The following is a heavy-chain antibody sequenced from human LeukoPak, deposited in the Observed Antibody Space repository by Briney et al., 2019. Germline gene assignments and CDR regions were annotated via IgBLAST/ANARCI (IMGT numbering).Heavy chain of an antibody. D-gene: IGHD6-19*01. V-gene: IGHV3-15*01. CDR1: GFTLSNVW. J-gene: IGHJ4*02. Sequence: GGSLRLSCAASGFTLSNVWMSWARQAPAKGLEWVGRVKSKTDGGTTDYAAPVKGRFTISRDDSKNTLNLQMNSLKTEDTAVYYCTPSIAVAGSLDYWGQGTLVTVSS. CDR2: VKSKTDGGTT. CDR3: TPSIAVAGSLDY.